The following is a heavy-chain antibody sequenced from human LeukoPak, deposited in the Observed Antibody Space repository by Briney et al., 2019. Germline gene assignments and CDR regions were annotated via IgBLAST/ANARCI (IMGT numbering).Heavy chain of an antibody. Sequence: GGSLRLSCTVSGFTVSSNSMSWVRQAPGKGLEWVSFIYSDNTHYSDSVKGRFTISRDNSKNTLYLQMNSLRAEDTAVYYCANCGEQLNSDYWGQGTLVTVSS. J-gene: IGHJ4*02. CDR3: ANCGEQLNSDY. CDR2: IYSDNT. V-gene: IGHV3-66*03. CDR1: GFTVSSNS. D-gene: IGHD4-17*01.